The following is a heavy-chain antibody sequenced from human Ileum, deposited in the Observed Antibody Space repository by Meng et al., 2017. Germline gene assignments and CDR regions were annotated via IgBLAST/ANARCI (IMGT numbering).Heavy chain of an antibody. CDR3: ARDHWGSLDY. CDR1: GGSVSSSGYQ. CDR2: AST. D-gene: IGHD7-27*01. V-gene: IGHV4-61*08. J-gene: IGHJ4*02. Sequence: QVQLPESGPGLVRPSETLSLICAVSGGSVSSSGYQWGWIRQPPGKGLEWIGYASTNYNPSLKSRVTISVDTSKNQFSLKLTSVTAADTAVYYCARDHWGSLDYWGQGVLVTVFS.